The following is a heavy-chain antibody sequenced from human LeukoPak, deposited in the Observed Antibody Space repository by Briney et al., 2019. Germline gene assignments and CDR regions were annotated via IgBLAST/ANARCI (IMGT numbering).Heavy chain of an antibody. J-gene: IGHJ6*03. Sequence: GGSLRLPCAASGFTFSSYSMNWVRQAPGKGLEWVSSISSSSSYIYYADSVKGRFTISRDNAKNSLYLQMNSLRAEDTAVYYCARDWPKGDYYYYMDVWGKGTTVTVSS. D-gene: IGHD3-16*01. CDR2: ISSSSSYI. CDR3: ARDWPKGDYYYYMDV. V-gene: IGHV3-21*01. CDR1: GFTFSSYS.